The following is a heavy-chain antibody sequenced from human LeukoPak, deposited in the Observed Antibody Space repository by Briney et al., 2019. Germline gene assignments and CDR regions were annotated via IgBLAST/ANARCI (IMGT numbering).Heavy chain of an antibody. V-gene: IGHV1-2*02. CDR3: ARDIYADYYDSSGYDY. J-gene: IGHJ4*02. Sequence: GASVKVSCKASGYTFTGYYMHWVRQAPGQGLEWMGWINPNSGGTNYAQKFQGRVTMTRDTSISTAYMELSRLRSDDTAVYYCARDIYADYYDSSGYDYWGQGTLVTVSS. CDR1: GYTFTGYY. D-gene: IGHD3-22*01. CDR2: INPNSGGT.